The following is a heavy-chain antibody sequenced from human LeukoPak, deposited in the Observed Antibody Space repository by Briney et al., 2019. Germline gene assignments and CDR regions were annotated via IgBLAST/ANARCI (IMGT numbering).Heavy chain of an antibody. V-gene: IGHV3-23*01. CDR1: GFTFSTNA. Sequence: GGSLRLSCLTSGFTFSTNATSWVRQAPGKGLEWISGISGSGASTYYADSVTGRFTISRDNSRNTLYLQMNSLRGDDTAVYYCAKDVGKWESLHFFDYWGQGTLVTVSS. D-gene: IGHD1-26*01. CDR3: AKDVGKWESLHFFDY. CDR2: ISGSGAST. J-gene: IGHJ4*02.